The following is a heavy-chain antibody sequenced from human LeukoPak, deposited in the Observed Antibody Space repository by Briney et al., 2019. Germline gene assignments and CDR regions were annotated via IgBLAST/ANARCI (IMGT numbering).Heavy chain of an antibody. CDR1: GFSFSNSL. D-gene: IGHD5-24*01. Sequence: GGSLRLSCAACGFSFSNSLMQWVPQVPGKGLVGVARIDTDGRTPHYADSAKGRFTISRDNAKNTLYLQMNILRAEDTAVYYCVRDRDGYNYWGQGTLVTVSS. CDR3: VRDRDGYNY. CDR2: IDTDGRTP. V-gene: IGHV3-74*01. J-gene: IGHJ4*02.